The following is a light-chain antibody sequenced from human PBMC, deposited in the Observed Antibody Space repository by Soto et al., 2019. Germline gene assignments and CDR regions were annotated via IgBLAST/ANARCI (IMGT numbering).Light chain of an antibody. V-gene: IGKV1-9*01. CDR3: QQLNSDWYT. CDR1: QGISSY. CDR2: GAS. J-gene: IGKJ2*01. Sequence: DLQLTQSPSFLSASVGDRVTITCRASQGISSYLAWYQQKPGKAPKLLIYGASTLQSGVPSRFSGSGSGTEFTLTISSLQPEDFGTYYCQQLNSDWYTFGQGTKLEIK.